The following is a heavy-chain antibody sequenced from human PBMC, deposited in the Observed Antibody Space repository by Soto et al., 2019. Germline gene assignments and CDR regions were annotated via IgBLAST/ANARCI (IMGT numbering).Heavy chain of an antibody. V-gene: IGHV4-59*01. J-gene: IGHJ5*02. CDR3: ARGFCSGGACYWFDP. Sequence: ETLSLTCTVSGGSISSYYWTWIRQPPGKGLELIGYIYSAGGTNYNPSLNSRVTMSLDTSKKQFSLKLSSVTVADTAVYHCARGFCSGGACYWFDPWGQGTLVTVSS. D-gene: IGHD2-15*01. CDR2: IYSAGGT. CDR1: GGSISSYY.